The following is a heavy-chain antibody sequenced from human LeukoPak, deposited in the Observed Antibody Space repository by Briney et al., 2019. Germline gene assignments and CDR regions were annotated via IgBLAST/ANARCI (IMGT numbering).Heavy chain of an antibody. CDR3: TRLIMSSIYYYYMDV. V-gene: IGHV4-59*01. J-gene: IGHJ6*03. Sequence: SETLSLTCTVSGGSISNNDWSWLRQPPGKGLEWFGYIYNSGSTSYNPSLKSRVTISVDTSKNQFSLKLSSVTAADTAVYYCTRLIMSSIYYYYMDVWGKGTTVTVSS. CDR2: IYNSGST. CDR1: GGSISNND. D-gene: IGHD3-10*01.